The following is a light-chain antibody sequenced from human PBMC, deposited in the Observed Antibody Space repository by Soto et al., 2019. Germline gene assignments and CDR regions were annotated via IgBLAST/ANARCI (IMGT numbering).Light chain of an antibody. V-gene: IGKV3-15*01. CDR1: QSVSSSY. J-gene: IGKJ5*01. CDR2: DSS. Sequence: EIVLTQSPGTLSLSPGERATLPCGASQSVSSSYLAWYQQKPGQAPRLLIYDSSTRATDIPARFSGSESGTEFTLTISSLQSEDFAVYYCHHYHNWPMTFGQGTRLEIK. CDR3: HHYHNWPMT.